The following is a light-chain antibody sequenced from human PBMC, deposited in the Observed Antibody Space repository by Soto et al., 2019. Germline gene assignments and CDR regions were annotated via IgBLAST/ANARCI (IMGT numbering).Light chain of an antibody. CDR3: MQFARFPLT. Sequence: VLTQTPLSSPVTLGQPASISCRSSQSLVHNDGNTYLSWLQQRPGQPPRLLIYQISNRLSGVTDRFGGSEAWIDFTMRISRVEAEDFEVYYCMQFARFPLTLGQGTKVEIK. V-gene: IGKV2-24*01. J-gene: IGKJ1*01. CDR1: QSLVHNDGNTY. CDR2: QIS.